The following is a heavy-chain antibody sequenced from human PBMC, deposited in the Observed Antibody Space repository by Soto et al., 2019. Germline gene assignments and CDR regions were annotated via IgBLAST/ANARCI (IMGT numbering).Heavy chain of an antibody. CDR1: GFSLSTSGVG. D-gene: IGHD6-6*01. Sequence: SGPTLVNPTQTPTLTCTFSGFSLSTSGVGVGWIRQSPGKALEWLALIYWSGDEHYRPSLKSRLSIIKDTSKNHVVLIMTDMDPVDTATYYCARGLATLPVFAFDIWGQGTMVTVSS. CDR2: IYWSGDE. V-gene: IGHV2-5*01. J-gene: IGHJ3*02. CDR3: ARGLATLPVFAFDI.